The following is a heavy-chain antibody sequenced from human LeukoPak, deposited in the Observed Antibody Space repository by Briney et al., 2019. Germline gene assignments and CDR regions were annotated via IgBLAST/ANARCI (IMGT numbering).Heavy chain of an antibody. J-gene: IGHJ1*01. V-gene: IGHV3-15*01. Sequence: GGSLRLSCAASGFTFRTYWLTWVRQAPGKGLEWVGRIKSKTDGGTTDYAAPAKGRFTISRDDSENTLFLQKNSLKTEDTAVYYCTTGPISKIVVKYFQHWGQGTLVTVSS. CDR3: TTGPISKIVVKYFQH. D-gene: IGHD3-22*01. CDR2: IKSKTDGGTT. CDR1: GFTFRTYW.